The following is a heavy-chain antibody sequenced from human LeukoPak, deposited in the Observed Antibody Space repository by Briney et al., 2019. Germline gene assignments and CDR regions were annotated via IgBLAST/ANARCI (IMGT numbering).Heavy chain of an antibody. CDR3: AKITGSFAGYFDY. J-gene: IGHJ4*02. D-gene: IGHD2-8*02. CDR1: GFTFSSYA. CDR2: ISGSGDST. V-gene: IGHV3-23*01. Sequence: AGSLRLSCAASGFTFSSYAMSWVRQAPGKGLEWVSSISGSGDSTYYPDSVKGRFTISRDNSKNTLYMQMNRLRAEDTAVYYCAKITGSFAGYFDYGGQGTLVTVSS.